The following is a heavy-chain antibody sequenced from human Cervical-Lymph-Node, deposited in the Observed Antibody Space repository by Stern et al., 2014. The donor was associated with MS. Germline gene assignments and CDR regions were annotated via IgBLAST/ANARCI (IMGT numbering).Heavy chain of an antibody. CDR2: INPKSGVT. D-gene: IGHD2-15*01. CDR3: ATRRGCSGGSCSSRSLDY. Sequence: QVQLVESGADVKKPGASVKVSCKASGYTFTAYNMHWLRQAPGQALEWMGRINPKSGVTNYATKFHDRVTMTRDTSISTVYMELSRLRSNDTAMYYCATRRGCSGGSCSSRSLDYWGQGTLVTVSS. J-gene: IGHJ4*02. CDR1: GYTFTAYN. V-gene: IGHV1-2*06.